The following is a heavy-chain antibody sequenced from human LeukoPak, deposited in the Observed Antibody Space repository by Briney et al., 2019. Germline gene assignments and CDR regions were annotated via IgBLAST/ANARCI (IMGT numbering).Heavy chain of an antibody. CDR3: ARGGARYCDSVSCYSAYYFDY. D-gene: IGHD2-2*01. J-gene: IGHJ4*02. V-gene: IGHV7-4-1*02. CDR2: INTYTGNP. CDR1: GYTFTDFA. Sequence: ASVKVSCKSSGYTFTDFAINWVRQAPGQGLEWMGWINTYTGNPTYAQGFTGRFVLSLDTSVSTAYLQISSLKAEDTAVYYCARGGARYCDSVSCYSAYYFDYWGQGTLVTVSS.